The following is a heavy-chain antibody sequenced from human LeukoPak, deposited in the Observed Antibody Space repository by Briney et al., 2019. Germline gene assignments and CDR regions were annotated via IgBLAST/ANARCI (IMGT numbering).Heavy chain of an antibody. V-gene: IGHV3-21*01. Sequence: GGSLRLSCVASGFTFSSYSMNWVRQAPGKGLEWVSSISSSSSYIYYADSVKGRFTISRDNAKNSLYLQMNSLRAEDTAVYYCARVSSGSYYTKDAFDIWGQGTMVTVSS. CDR2: ISSSSSYI. J-gene: IGHJ3*02. CDR1: GFTFSSYS. CDR3: ARVSSGSYYTKDAFDI. D-gene: IGHD3-10*01.